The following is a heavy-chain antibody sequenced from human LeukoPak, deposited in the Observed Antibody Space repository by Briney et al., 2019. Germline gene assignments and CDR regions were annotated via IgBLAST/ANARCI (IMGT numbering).Heavy chain of an antibody. D-gene: IGHD3-16*01. CDR3: AQQSLRSPDY. V-gene: IGHV4-38-2*01. J-gene: IGHJ4*02. Sequence: PSETLSLTCAVSGYSISSGYYWGWIRQPPGKGLEWIGNIYHSGSTYYNPSLKSRVTISVDTSKNQFSLKLSSVTAADTAVYCCAQQSLRSPDYWGQGTLVTVSS. CDR1: GYSISSGYY. CDR2: IYHSGST.